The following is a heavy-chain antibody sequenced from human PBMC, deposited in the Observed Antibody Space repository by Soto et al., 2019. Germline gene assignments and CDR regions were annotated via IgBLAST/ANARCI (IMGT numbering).Heavy chain of an antibody. CDR2: ISGSGGST. J-gene: IGHJ6*02. V-gene: IGHV3-23*01. D-gene: IGHD6-19*01. Sequence: PGGSMRLSSAASGFTFSSYAMSWVSQAQGKGLEWVSAISGSGGSTYYADSVKGRFTISRDNSKNTLYLQMNSLRAEDTAVYYCAKDQRSSGWYLYYGMDVWGQGTTVTVSS. CDR1: GFTFSSYA. CDR3: AKDQRSSGWYLYYGMDV.